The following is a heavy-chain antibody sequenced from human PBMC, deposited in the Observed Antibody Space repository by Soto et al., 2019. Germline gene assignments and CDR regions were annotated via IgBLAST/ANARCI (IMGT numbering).Heavy chain of an antibody. D-gene: IGHD6-6*01. J-gene: IGHJ4*02. CDR1: GYSFTNYV. V-gene: IGHV1-18*01. CDR3: ATDSSSAMGDY. CDR2: ISAYSGNT. Sequence: QVHVVQSGAEVKKPGASVKVSCKASGYSFTNYVITWVRQAPGQGLEWMGWISAYSGNTDYAQKFQGRVTMTTDTSTSTAYMELRSLRSDDTAVYFCATDSSSAMGDYWGQGTLVTVSS.